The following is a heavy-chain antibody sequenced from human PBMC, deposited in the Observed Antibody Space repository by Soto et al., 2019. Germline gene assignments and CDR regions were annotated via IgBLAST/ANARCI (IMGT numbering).Heavy chain of an antibody. J-gene: IGHJ4*02. CDR3: AKSDIVVVVAPFDY. CDR1: GFTFSSYA. CDR2: ISGSGGST. V-gene: IGHV3-23*01. Sequence: LILSCAASGFTFSSYAISWVRQAPGKWLEWVSSISGSGGSTYYADSVKGRFTISRDNSKNTLYLQMNSLRAEDTAVYYCAKSDIVVVVAPFDYWGQGTLVTVS. D-gene: IGHD2-15*01.